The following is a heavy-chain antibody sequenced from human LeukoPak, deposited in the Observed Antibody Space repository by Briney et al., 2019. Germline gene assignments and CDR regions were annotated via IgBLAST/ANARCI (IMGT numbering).Heavy chain of an antibody. J-gene: IGHJ5*02. CDR2: ISNSGNT. D-gene: IGHD3-22*01. V-gene: IGHV4-59*01. CDR3: ARRKGDYYDASGHYLGWLDP. CDR1: GDSISSNY. Sequence: SETLSLTCTVSGDSISSNYWNWIRQPPGKGLEWMGYISNSGNTLYSPSFKSRLTISADTSKNHFSLRLNSVTAADTAIYFCARRKGDYYDASGHYLGWLDPWGQGILVTVSS.